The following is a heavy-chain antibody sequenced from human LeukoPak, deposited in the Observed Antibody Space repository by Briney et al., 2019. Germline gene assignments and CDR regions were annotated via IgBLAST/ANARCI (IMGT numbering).Heavy chain of an antibody. J-gene: IGHJ5*02. CDR3: ARRRGDDFWSGYYSARTGNWFDP. V-gene: IGHV1-8*01. D-gene: IGHD3-3*01. Sequence: ASVKVSCKASGYTFTSYDINWVRQATGQGLEWMGWMNPNSGNTGYAQKFQGRVTMTRNTSISTAYMELSSLRSEDTAVYYCARRRGDDFWSGYYSARTGNWFDPWGQGTLVTVSS. CDR2: MNPNSGNT. CDR1: GYTFTSYD.